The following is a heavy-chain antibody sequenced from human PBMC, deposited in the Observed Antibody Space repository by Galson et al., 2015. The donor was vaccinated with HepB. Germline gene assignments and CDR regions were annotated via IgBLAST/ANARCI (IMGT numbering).Heavy chain of an antibody. J-gene: IGHJ4*02. CDR2: INPNSGGT. Sequence: SVKVSCKASGYTFTGYYMHWVRQAPGQGLEWMGWINPNSGGTHYAQKFQGRVTLTSDTSISTAYMELTWLRSDDTALYYCARTQTLDYWGQGSLVTVSS. CDR1: GYTFTGYY. V-gene: IGHV1-2*02. CDR3: ARTQTLDY.